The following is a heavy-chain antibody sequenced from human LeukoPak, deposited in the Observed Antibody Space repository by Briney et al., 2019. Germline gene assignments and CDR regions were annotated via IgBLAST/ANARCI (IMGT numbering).Heavy chain of an antibody. J-gene: IGHJ4*02. CDR2: ISASGTNT. D-gene: IGHD2-15*01. CDR3: AKGFCSGSCHGGYFDY. V-gene: IGHV3-23*01. CDR1: GLTFNSYA. Sequence: GGSLRLSCAASGLTFNSYAMSWVRQAPGKGLEWVSAISASGTNTYYADSVMGRFTISRDNSKNTLYLQVNSLRVDDTTVYYCAKGFCSGSCHGGYFDYWGQGTLVTVSS.